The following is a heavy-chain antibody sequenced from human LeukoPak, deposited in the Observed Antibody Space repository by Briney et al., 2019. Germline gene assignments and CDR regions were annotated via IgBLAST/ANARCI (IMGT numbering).Heavy chain of an antibody. V-gene: IGHV3-23*01. CDR1: GFTFSSYA. CDR2: ISGSGGST. CDR3: AKDLGLIAAAGKTFDY. J-gene: IGHJ4*02. D-gene: IGHD6-13*01. Sequence: PGGSLRLSCAASGFTFSSYAMSWVRQAPGKGLEWVSAISGSGGSTYYADSVKGRFTISRDNSKNTLYLQMNSLRAEDTAVYYCAKDLGLIAAAGKTFDYWGQGTLVTVSS.